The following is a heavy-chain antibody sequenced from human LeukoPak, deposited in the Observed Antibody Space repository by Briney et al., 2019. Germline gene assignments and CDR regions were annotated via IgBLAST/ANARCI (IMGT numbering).Heavy chain of an antibody. CDR1: GGTFSSYA. Sequence: SVKVSCKASGGTFSSYAISWVRQAPGQGLEWMGGIIPIFGTANYAQKFQGRVTITADESTSTAYMELSSLRSEDTAVYYCARTTWYYGDYRFAAFDIWGQGTMVTVSS. CDR2: IIPIFGTA. CDR3: ARTTWYYGDYRFAAFDI. D-gene: IGHD4-17*01. V-gene: IGHV1-69*13. J-gene: IGHJ3*02.